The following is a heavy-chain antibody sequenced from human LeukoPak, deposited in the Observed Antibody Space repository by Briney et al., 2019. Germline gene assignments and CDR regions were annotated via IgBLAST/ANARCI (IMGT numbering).Heavy chain of an antibody. Sequence: SETLSLTCTVSGGSISSYYWSWIRQPPRKGLEWIGYIYTSGSTNYNPSLKSRVTISVDTSKNQFSLKLSSVAAADTAVYYCAAGIAARPWYWGQGTLVTVSS. J-gene: IGHJ4*02. V-gene: IGHV4-4*09. D-gene: IGHD6-6*01. CDR3: AAGIAARPWY. CDR1: GGSISSYY. CDR2: IYTSGST.